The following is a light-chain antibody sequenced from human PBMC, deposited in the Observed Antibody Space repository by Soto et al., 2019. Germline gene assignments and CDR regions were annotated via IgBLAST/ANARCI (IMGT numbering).Light chain of an antibody. V-gene: IGKV1-27*01. Sequence: DIQMTQSPTSLSASVGDRVTITCRASQDSRNFVAWYQQKPGKAPKLLSYAASTLQSGVPSRFSGSGSGTDFTLPLNSLQPEDVATYSCQKYSSVPVFGPGTKVEIK. J-gene: IGKJ3*01. CDR1: QDSRNF. CDR3: QKYSSVPV. CDR2: AAS.